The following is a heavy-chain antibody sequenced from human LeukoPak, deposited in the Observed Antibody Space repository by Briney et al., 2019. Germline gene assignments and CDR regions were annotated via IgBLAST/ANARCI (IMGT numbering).Heavy chain of an antibody. D-gene: IGHD3-22*01. J-gene: IGHJ4*02. CDR2: ISAYNGNT. CDR3: ARERVPYYYDSSGLAWAY. Sequence: ASVKVSCKASGYTFTSYGISWVRQAPGQGLGWMGWISAYNGNTNYAQKLQGRVTMTTDTSTSTAYMELRSLRSDDTAVYYCARERVPYYYDSSGLAWAYWGQGTLVTVSS. V-gene: IGHV1-18*01. CDR1: GYTFTSYG.